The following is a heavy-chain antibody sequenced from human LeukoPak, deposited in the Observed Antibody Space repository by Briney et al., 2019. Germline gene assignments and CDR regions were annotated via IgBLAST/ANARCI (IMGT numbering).Heavy chain of an antibody. D-gene: IGHD2-21*01. V-gene: IGHV1-69*13. CDR3: ARGHVVTDAFDI. Sequence: SVKVSCKASEGIFSNYAISWVRQAPGQGLEWMGGIIPIFGTANYAEKFRGRVTITADETTSTAYMELSRLKSEDTGVYYCARGHVVTDAFDIWGQGTMVTVSS. CDR1: EGIFSNYA. CDR2: IIPIFGTA. J-gene: IGHJ3*02.